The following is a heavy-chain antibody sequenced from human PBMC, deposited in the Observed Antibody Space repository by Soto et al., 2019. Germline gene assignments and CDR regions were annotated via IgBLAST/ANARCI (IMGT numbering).Heavy chain of an antibody. V-gene: IGHV3-74*01. CDR1: GFTFSDYW. CDR3: ARGMKNMYGKDY. Sequence: EVPLVESGGALVQPGGSLRLSCAASGFTFSDYWMRWVRQAPGKGLVWVSRIKGDESSTNYADSVKGRFSISRDNAKNTVYLQMNGLRGDDTAVYYCARGMKNMYGKDYWGQGTLVTVSS. J-gene: IGHJ4*02. D-gene: IGHD2-8*01. CDR2: IKGDESST.